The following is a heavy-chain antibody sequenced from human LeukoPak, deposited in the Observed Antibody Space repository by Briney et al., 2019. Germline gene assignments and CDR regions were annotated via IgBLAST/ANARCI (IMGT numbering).Heavy chain of an antibody. V-gene: IGHV3-15*07. CDR3: TTDLSGDIVAY. CDR2: NRSNSDGGTI. CDR1: GFTFSNAW. D-gene: IGHD5-12*01. Sequence: GGSLRLSCATSGFTFSNAWMNWVRQAPGKGLEWVGRNRSNSDGGTIDYAAPVKGRFALSRDDSKNTLYLQMNGLKTEDTAVYYCTTDLSGDIVAYWGQGTLVTVSS. J-gene: IGHJ4*02.